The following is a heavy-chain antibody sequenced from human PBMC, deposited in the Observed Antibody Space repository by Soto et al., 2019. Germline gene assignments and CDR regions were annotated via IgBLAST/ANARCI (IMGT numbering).Heavy chain of an antibody. CDR3: ARVWYYYHSSGYWYFDL. CDR2: IVVGSGNT. D-gene: IGHD3-22*01. Sequence: SVKVSCKASGFTFTSSAVQWVRQARGQRLEWIGWIVVGSGNTNYAQKLQGRVTMTTDTSTSTAYMELRSLRSDDTAVYYCARVWYYYHSSGYWYFDLWGR. CDR1: GFTFTSSA. J-gene: IGHJ2*01. V-gene: IGHV1-58*01.